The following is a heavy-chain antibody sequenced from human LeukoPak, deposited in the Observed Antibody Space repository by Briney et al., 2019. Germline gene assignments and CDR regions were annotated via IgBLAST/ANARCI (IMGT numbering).Heavy chain of an antibody. CDR2: IYYSGST. CDR1: GCSISSGGYY. Sequence: SETLSLPCPVSGCSISSGGYYWSCIRQHPGKGLEWIGYIYYSGSTYYNPSLKSRVTTSVDTSKNQFSLKLSSVTAADTAVYYCARGLPGYLAFDYWGQGTLVTVSS. V-gene: IGHV4-31*03. J-gene: IGHJ4*02. CDR3: ARGLPGYLAFDY. D-gene: IGHD1-1*01.